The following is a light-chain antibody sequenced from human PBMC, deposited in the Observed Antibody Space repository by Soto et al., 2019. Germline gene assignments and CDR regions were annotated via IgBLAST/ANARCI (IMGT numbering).Light chain of an antibody. V-gene: IGLV2-11*01. Sequence: QSVLTQPRSVSGSPGQTVTISCTGTSSDVGGYNYVSWYQQHPGKAPKLLIYDVSKRPSGVPDRFSGSKSGNTASLTISGLQAEEEADYYCCSAAGSCAYVFGTGTKVTVL. CDR2: DVS. J-gene: IGLJ1*01. CDR3: CSAAGSCAYV. CDR1: SSDVGGYNY.